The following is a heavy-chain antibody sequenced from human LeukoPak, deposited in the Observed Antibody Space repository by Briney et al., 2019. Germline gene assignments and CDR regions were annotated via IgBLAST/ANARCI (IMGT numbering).Heavy chain of an antibody. J-gene: IGHJ4*02. D-gene: IGHD6-6*01. CDR1: GFTFSSYW. V-gene: IGHV3-23*01. Sequence: GGSLRLSCAASGFTFSSYWMHWVRQAPGKGLEWVSAISGSGGSTYYADSVKGRFTISRDNSKNTLYLQMNSLRAEDTAVYYCAKNSGSSSSYFDYWGQGTLVTVSS. CDR3: AKNSGSSSSYFDY. CDR2: ISGSGGST.